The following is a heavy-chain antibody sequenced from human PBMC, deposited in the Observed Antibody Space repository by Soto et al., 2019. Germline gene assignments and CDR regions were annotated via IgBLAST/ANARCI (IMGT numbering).Heavy chain of an antibody. CDR1: GYTFTGYY. CDR3: ALTGRGGS. V-gene: IGHV1-2*02. J-gene: IGHJ5*02. Sequence: ASVKVSCKASGYTFTGYYMHWVRQAPGQGLEWMGWINPNSGGTNYAQRFQGRVTMTRDTSITTGYMELTGLTSNDTAVYYCALTGRGGSWGQGTLVTVSS. D-gene: IGHD1-20*01. CDR2: INPNSGGT.